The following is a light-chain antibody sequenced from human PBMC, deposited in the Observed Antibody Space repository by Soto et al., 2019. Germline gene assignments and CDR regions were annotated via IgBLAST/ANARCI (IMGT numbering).Light chain of an antibody. Sequence: DIQMTQSPPSLSASVGDRVTITCQASQDISRYLIWYQQKPGKAPNLLIYVASNLETGVPSRFSGSGSGTDFTFTISSLQPEDIATYYCQQYQSLPLTFGGGTKVEIK. CDR2: VAS. V-gene: IGKV1-33*01. CDR3: QQYQSLPLT. CDR1: QDISRY. J-gene: IGKJ4*01.